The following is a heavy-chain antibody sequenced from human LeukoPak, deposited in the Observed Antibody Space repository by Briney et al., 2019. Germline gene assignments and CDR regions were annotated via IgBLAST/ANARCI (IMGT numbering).Heavy chain of an antibody. CDR2: IYSGGST. V-gene: IGHV3-66*01. Sequence: GGSLRLSCAASGFTVSSNYMTWVRQAPGKGLEWVSVIYSGGSTYYADSVKGRFTITRDNSKSTLYLQMNSLRVEDTAVYYCARGIAVADTGFFDYWGQGTLVTVSS. CDR1: GFTVSSNY. J-gene: IGHJ4*02. D-gene: IGHD6-19*01. CDR3: ARGIAVADTGFFDY.